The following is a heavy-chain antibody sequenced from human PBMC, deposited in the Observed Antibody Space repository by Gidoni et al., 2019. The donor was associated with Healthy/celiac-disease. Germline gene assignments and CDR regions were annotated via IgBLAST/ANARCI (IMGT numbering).Heavy chain of an antibody. D-gene: IGHD4-17*01. J-gene: IGHJ5*02. CDR2: NKPIDGGT. Sequence: QVQLVQSGAEIKKPGASINVSCKASGYTFTTYTVNWVRQAPGQGLEWMGRNKPIDGGTTYAQKFQGRVTMTRDMSTMTVYMEVSSLRSDDMAVYYCARSNGDYENYFGPWGQGTPVTVSA. CDR1: GYTFTTYT. V-gene: IGHV1-46*01. CDR3: ARSNGDYENYFGP.